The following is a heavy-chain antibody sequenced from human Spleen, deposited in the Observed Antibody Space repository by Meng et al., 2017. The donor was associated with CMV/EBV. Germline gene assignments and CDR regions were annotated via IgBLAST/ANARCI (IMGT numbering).Heavy chain of an antibody. V-gene: IGHV1-2*02. J-gene: IGHJ5*02. CDR2: INPNSGDT. D-gene: IGHD2-2*01. Sequence: ASVKVSCKASGYTFTGYYIHWVRQAPGQGLEWMGWINPNSGDTNYAQNFQGRVTMTRDTSISTAYMELSRLRSDDTAVYYCARVVLSEYQLLSNALDPWGQGTLVTVSS. CDR1: GYTFTGYY. CDR3: ARVVLSEYQLLSNALDP.